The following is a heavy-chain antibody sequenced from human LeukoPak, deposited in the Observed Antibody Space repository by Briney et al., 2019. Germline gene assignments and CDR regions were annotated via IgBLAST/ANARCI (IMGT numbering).Heavy chain of an antibody. CDR2: IYYSGGT. CDR1: GGSISSYY. Sequence: SETLSLTCTVSGGSISSYYWSWIRQPPGKGLEWIGYIYYSGGTNYNPSLKSRVTISVDTSKNQFSLKLSSVTAADTAVYYCARVQVTAGRWFDPWGQGTLVTVSS. CDR3: ARVQVTAGRWFDP. J-gene: IGHJ5*02. D-gene: IGHD2-21*02. V-gene: IGHV4-59*01.